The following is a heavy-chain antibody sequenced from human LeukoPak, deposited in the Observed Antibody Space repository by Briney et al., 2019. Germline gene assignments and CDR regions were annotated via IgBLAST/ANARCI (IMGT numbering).Heavy chain of an antibody. CDR3: ARPTPGGWYYFDY. Sequence: GRSLRLSCAASGFTFSSYGMHWVRQAPGKGLEWVSYISSSGSTIYYADSVKGRFTISRDNAKNSLYLQMNSLRAEDTAVYYCARPTPGGWYYFDYWGQGTLVTVSS. CDR2: ISSSGSTI. D-gene: IGHD6-19*01. CDR1: GFTFSSYG. J-gene: IGHJ4*02. V-gene: IGHV3-48*04.